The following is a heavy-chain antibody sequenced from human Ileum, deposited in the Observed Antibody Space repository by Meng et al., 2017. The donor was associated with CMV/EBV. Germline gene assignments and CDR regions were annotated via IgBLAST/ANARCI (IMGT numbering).Heavy chain of an antibody. CDR3: ARDPITFLGWDG. V-gene: IGHV3-7*01. Sequence: GESLRLSCAASGFTASSYWMSWLRQAPGKGPEWVANIQTDVSDKYYGDFVKGRFTISRDNAKNSLYLQMNSLRDEDTAVYYCARDPITFLGWDGWGRGTTVTVSS. CDR1: GFTASSYW. J-gene: IGHJ6*02. CDR2: IQTDVSDK. D-gene: IGHD3-16*01.